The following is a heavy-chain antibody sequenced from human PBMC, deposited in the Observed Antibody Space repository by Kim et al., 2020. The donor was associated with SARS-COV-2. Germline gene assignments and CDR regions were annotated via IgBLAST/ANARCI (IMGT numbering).Heavy chain of an antibody. CDR3: VKSILRRGSYYYDSSPDAFDI. CDR1: GFTFSSYA. J-gene: IGHJ3*02. V-gene: IGHV3-23*01. D-gene: IGHD3-22*01. Sequence: GGSLRLSCAASGFTFSSYAMSWVRQAPGKGLEWVSAISGSGGSTYYADSVKGRFTISRDNSKNTLYLQMNSLRAEDTAVYYCVKSILRRGSYYYDSSPDAFDIWGQGTMVTVSS. CDR2: ISGSGGST.